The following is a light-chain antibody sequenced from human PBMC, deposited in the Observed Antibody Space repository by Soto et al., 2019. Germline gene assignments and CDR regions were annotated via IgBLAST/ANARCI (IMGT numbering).Light chain of an antibody. CDR2: DVN. CDR1: SSDIGGYNY. CDR3: SSHAGNNNPFV. V-gene: IGLV2-8*01. J-gene: IGLJ1*01. Sequence: QSALTQPPSASGSPGQSVTISCTGTSSDIGGYNYVSWYQQHPGKAPKVMIYDVNKRPSGVPDRFSGSKSGNTASLTVSWLQAEDEADYYCSSHAGNNNPFVFGTGTKLTVL.